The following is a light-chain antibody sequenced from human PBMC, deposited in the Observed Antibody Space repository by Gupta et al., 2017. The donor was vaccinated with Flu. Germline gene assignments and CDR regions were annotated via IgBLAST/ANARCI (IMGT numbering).Light chain of an antibody. CDR1: STDVGRSDS. J-gene: IGLJ1*01. CDR2: DVS. Sequence: ALTQPASVSGSPRPSITITCTPTSTDVGRSDSVSWYQQHPGNAPKLLIHDVSSRPSGVSSRFSGSKSGNTASLTISGLQAEDETDYYCRSYTSIITFYVFGTGTKVTVL. CDR3: RSYTSIITFYV. V-gene: IGLV2-14*03.